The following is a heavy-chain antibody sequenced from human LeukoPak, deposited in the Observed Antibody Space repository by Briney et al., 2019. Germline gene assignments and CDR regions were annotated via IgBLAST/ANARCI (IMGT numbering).Heavy chain of an antibody. D-gene: IGHD6-13*01. Sequence: GGSLRLSCAASTFTFSSFAMSWVRQAPGKGLEWVSSISGSGTNTDYADSVKGRFTISRDNSKNTVNVQMNSLRAEDTAVYYCAKATSPVHSRNWFDSWGQGTLVTVSS. CDR3: AKATSPVHSRNWFDS. CDR2: ISGSGTNT. J-gene: IGHJ5*01. CDR1: TFTFSSFA. V-gene: IGHV3-23*01.